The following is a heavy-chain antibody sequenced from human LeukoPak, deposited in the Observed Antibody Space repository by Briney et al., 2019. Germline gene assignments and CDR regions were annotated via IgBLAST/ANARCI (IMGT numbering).Heavy chain of an antibody. D-gene: IGHD2-15*01. Sequence: GGSLRLSCAASGFTFSSYEMNWVRQAPGKGLGWVSYISSSGSTIYYADSVKGRFTISRDNAKNSLYLQMNSLRAEDTAVYYCARDRIVVVGDYYYYGMDVWGQGTTVTVSS. CDR2: ISSSGSTI. V-gene: IGHV3-48*03. J-gene: IGHJ6*02. CDR3: ARDRIVVVGDYYYYGMDV. CDR1: GFTFSSYE.